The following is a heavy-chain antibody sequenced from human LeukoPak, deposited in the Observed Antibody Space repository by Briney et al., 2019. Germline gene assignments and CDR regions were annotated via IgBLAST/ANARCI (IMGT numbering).Heavy chain of an antibody. CDR1: GFTFSSHA. J-gene: IGHJ4*02. CDR2: ISGSGGST. V-gene: IGHV3-23*01. CDR3: AKGTLGSCSGARCYPFDY. Sequence: GGSLRLSCAASGFTFSSHAMTWVRQAPGKGLEWVSGISGSGGSTYYADSVKGRFTISRDNSRNTLYLQMNSLRAEDTAIYYCAKGTLGSCSGARCYPFDYWGQGALVTVSS. D-gene: IGHD2-15*01.